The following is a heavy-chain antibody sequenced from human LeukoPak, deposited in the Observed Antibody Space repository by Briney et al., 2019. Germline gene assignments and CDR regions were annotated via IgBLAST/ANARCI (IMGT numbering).Heavy chain of an antibody. V-gene: IGHV3-11*06. CDR1: GFTFSDYY. J-gene: IGHJ4*02. CDR3: ARVWGYYGSGHKDY. D-gene: IGHD3-10*01. Sequence: GGSLRLSCAASGFTFSDYYMSWIRQAPGKGLEWVSYISSSSSYTNYADSVKGRFTISRDNAKNSLYLQMNSLRAEDTAVYYCARVWGYYGSGHKDYWGQGTLVTVSS. CDR2: ISSSSSYT.